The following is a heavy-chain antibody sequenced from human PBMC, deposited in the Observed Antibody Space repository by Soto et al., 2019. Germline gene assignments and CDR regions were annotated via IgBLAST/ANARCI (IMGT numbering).Heavy chain of an antibody. J-gene: IGHJ4*02. D-gene: IGHD5-12*01. Sequence: PSETLSLTCAVSGGSISSSNWWSWVRQPPGKGLEWIGEIYHSGSTNYNPSLKSRVTISVDKSKNQFSLKLSSVTAADTAVYYCARDRADIVATMGVGFFDYWGQGTLVTVSS. CDR2: IYHSGST. CDR3: ARDRADIVATMGVGFFDY. CDR1: GGSISSSNW. V-gene: IGHV4-4*02.